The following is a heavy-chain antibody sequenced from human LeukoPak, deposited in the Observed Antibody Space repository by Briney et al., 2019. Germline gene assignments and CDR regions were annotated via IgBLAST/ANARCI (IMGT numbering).Heavy chain of an antibody. CDR1: GGSFSGYY. CDR3: ARWAYDSSGYLFQH. J-gene: IGHJ1*01. Sequence: SETLSLTCAVYGGSFSGYYWSWIRQPPGKGLAWIGEINHSGSTNYNPSPKSRVPISVDTSKNQFYLKLSSVTAADTAVYYCARWAYDSSGYLFQHWGQGTLVTVSS. V-gene: IGHV4-34*01. D-gene: IGHD3-22*01. CDR2: INHSGST.